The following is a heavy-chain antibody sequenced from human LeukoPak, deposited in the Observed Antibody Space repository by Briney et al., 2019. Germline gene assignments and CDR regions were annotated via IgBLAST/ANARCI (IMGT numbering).Heavy chain of an antibody. Sequence: ASVKVSCTASGYTFSTYGISWVRQAPGQGLEWMGWISTHNGHTNYAQKVQGRVTMTTDTATTTAYMELRSLRSDDTAVYYCARVAYGGNYFDYWGQGTLATVSS. V-gene: IGHV1-18*01. CDR3: ARVAYGGNYFDY. D-gene: IGHD4-23*01. J-gene: IGHJ4*02. CDR2: ISTHNGHT. CDR1: GYTFSTYG.